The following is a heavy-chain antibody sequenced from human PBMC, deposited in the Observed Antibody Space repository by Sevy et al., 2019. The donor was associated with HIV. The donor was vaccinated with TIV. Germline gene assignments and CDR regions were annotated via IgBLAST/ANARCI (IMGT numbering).Heavy chain of an antibody. CDR1: GFTFSSYG. Sequence: GGSLRLSCAASGFTFSSYGMHWVRQAPGKGLEWVAFIRYDGSNKYYADSVKGRFTISRDNSKNTLYLQMNSLRAEDAAVDYCATEDDGYCSGGSCYSAAEYFQHWGQGTLVTVSS. V-gene: IGHV3-30*02. J-gene: IGHJ1*01. D-gene: IGHD2-15*01. CDR2: IRYDGSNK. CDR3: ATEDDGYCSGGSCYSAAEYFQH.